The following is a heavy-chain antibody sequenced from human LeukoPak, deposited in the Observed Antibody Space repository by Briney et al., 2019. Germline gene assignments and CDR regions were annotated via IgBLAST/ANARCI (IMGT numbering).Heavy chain of an antibody. Sequence: AGGSLRLSCAASGFIFSDYAMNWVRQAPGKGLGWVSSISGSGSGGSTYYADSVKGRFTISRDNSKNTLYLQMNSLIAEDTAVYYCAKSGYNRFDYWGQGTRVTVSS. J-gene: IGHJ4*02. CDR2: ISGSGSGGST. V-gene: IGHV3-23*01. CDR3: AKSGYNRFDY. D-gene: IGHD5-24*01. CDR1: GFIFSDYA.